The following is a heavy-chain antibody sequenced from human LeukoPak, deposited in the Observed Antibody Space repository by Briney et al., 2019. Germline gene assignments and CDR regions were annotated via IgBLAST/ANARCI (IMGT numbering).Heavy chain of an antibody. V-gene: IGHV3-48*01. J-gene: IGHJ2*01. CDR2: ISSNSDTI. CDR1: AFAFSSYS. Sequence: GGSLRLSCAASAFAFSSYSMNWVRQAPGKGLEWVSYISSNSDTIYYADSVKGRFTISRDDGKNSLYLQMNSLRAEDTAVYYCAMSFDFWGRGTLVTVSS. CDR3: AMSFDF.